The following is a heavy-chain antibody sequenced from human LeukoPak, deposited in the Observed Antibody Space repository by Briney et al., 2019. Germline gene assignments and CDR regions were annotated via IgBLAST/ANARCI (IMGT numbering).Heavy chain of an antibody. Sequence: GGSLRLSCAASGFTFSSYSMNWVRQAPGKGLEWVSYISSSGSTIYYADSVKGRFTISRDNAKNSLYLQMNSLRAEDTAVYYCARDPADYYGSGSYRGDWGQGTLVTVSS. D-gene: IGHD3-10*01. V-gene: IGHV3-48*04. CDR3: ARDPADYYGSGSYRGD. CDR1: GFTFSSYS. CDR2: ISSSGSTI. J-gene: IGHJ4*02.